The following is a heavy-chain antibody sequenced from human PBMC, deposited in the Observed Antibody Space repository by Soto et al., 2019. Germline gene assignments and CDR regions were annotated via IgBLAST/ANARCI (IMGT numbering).Heavy chain of an antibody. CDR2: ISGSGGST. J-gene: IGHJ3*02. Sequence: GGSLRLSCAASGFTFSSYAMSWVRQAPGKGLEWVSAISGSGGSTYYADSVKGRFTISRDNSKNTLYLQMNSLRAEDTAVYYCAKGGYYCSGGSCYSYAFDIWGQGTMVTVSS. V-gene: IGHV3-23*01. D-gene: IGHD2-15*01. CDR1: GFTFSSYA. CDR3: AKGGYYCSGGSCYSYAFDI.